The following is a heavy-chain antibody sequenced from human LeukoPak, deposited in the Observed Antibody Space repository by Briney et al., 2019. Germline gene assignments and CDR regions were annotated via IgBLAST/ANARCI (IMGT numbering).Heavy chain of an antibody. V-gene: IGHV1-18*01. CDR3: ARDQAATNTQVRFCLD. Sequence: ASVKVSFKASGYTFTSYGISWVRQAPGQGLEGMGRISAYNGNTNYAQKLQGRVTMTTDTSTSTAYMELRGLRSDDTAVYYCARDQAATNTQVRFCLDWGQGTLVTVSS. CDR1: GYTFTSYG. CDR2: ISAYNGNT. J-gene: IGHJ4*02. D-gene: IGHD3-9*01.